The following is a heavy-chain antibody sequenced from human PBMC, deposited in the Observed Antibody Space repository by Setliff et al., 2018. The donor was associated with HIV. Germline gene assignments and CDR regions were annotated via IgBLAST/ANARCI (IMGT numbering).Heavy chain of an antibody. J-gene: IGHJ4*02. D-gene: IGHD6-13*01. CDR3: ATYSGSWPDY. Sequence: PSETLSLTCTVSGGSISSRAYYWGWIRQPPGKGLEWIGSIFYSGSTYYNPSLKSRVTISVDTSKNQFSLKLSSVTAADTAVYYCATYSGSWPDYWGQGTLVTVSS. V-gene: IGHV4-39*01. CDR2: IFYSGST. CDR1: GGSISSRAYY.